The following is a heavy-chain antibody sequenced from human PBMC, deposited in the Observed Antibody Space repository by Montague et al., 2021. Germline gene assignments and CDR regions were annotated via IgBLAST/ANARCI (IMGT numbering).Heavy chain of an antibody. Sequence: SLRLSCAVSGFTFSNYWMSWVRQAPGKGLEWVANIKQDGSEKHYVDSVKGRFTISRDNAKYSLYLQMNSLRAEDTAVYFCARDQGQGYCGGDCYVGLDYWGQGTLVTVSS. CDR3: ARDQGQGYCGGDCYVGLDY. V-gene: IGHV3-7*01. D-gene: IGHD2-21*01. J-gene: IGHJ4*02. CDR2: IKQDGSEK. CDR1: GFTFSNYW.